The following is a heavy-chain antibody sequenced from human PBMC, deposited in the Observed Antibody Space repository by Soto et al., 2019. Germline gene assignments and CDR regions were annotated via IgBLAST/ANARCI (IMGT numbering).Heavy chain of an antibody. CDR1: GFTCSGFW. J-gene: IGHJ6*02. CDR2: INHDGSEK. CDR3: ARGYCTNGVCFGDYYYYYGMDV. Sequence: VGSLRLSWAVSGFTCSGFWMTWVRQAQGKGLEWVANINHDGSEKYYVVSVKGRFTISRDNAKNSLYLQMNSLRAEDTALYYCARGYCTNGVCFGDYYYYYGMDVWGQGTTVTVSS. D-gene: IGHD2-8*01. V-gene: IGHV3-7*01.